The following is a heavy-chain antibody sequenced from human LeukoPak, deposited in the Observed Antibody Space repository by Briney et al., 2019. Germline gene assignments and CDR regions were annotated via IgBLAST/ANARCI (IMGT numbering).Heavy chain of an antibody. CDR3: AKDKPDSGSQIDY. J-gene: IGHJ4*02. CDR1: GFTFDDYA. D-gene: IGHD1-26*01. Sequence: SGGSLRLSCAASGFTFDDYAMHWVRQAPGKGLEWVSGISWNTNSIDYADSVKGRFTISRDSAKNSLYLQMNSLRAEDTALYYCAKDKPDSGSQIDYWGQGTLVTVSS. V-gene: IGHV3-9*01. CDR2: ISWNTNSI.